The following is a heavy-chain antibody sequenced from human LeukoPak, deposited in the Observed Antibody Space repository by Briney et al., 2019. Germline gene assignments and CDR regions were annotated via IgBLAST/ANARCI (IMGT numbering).Heavy chain of an antibody. J-gene: IGHJ6*03. CDR1: GGSISSYY. CDR2: IYTSGST. Sequence: SETLSLTCTVSGGSISSYYWSWIRQPAGKGLEWIGRIYTSGSTNYNPSLKSRVTMSVDTSKNQFSLKLSSVTAADTAVYYCARDNIVVVPAVFMDVWGKGTTVTVSS. D-gene: IGHD2-2*01. V-gene: IGHV4-4*07. CDR3: ARDNIVVVPAVFMDV.